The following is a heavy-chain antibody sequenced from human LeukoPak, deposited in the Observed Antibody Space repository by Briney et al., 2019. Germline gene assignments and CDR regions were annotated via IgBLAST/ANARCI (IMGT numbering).Heavy chain of an antibody. CDR2: ISSSGSTI. CDR1: GFTFSSYE. V-gene: IGHV3-48*03. J-gene: IGHJ4*02. CDR3: ARVKWLRLVFDY. Sequence: PGGSLRLSCAASGFTFSSYEMNWVRQAPGKGLEWVSYISSSGSTIYYADSVKGRFTISRDNAKNSLYLQMNSLRAEDTAVYYCARVKWLRLVFDYWGQGTLVTVSS. D-gene: IGHD5-12*01.